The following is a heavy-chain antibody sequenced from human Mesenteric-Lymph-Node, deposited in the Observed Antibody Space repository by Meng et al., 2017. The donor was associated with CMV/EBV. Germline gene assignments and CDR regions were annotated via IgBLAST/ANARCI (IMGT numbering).Heavy chain of an antibody. Sequence: SETLSLTCTVSGGSISSSGYFWGWIRQPPGKGLEWFGNIYHTGSAYYNPSLKSRVTISVDTSRNQFSLKLSSVTAADTAVYYCASLQQGYDYWGQGTLVTVSS. CDR3: ASLQQGYDY. CDR1: GGSISSSGYF. CDR2: IYHTGSA. V-gene: IGHV4-39*01. D-gene: IGHD5-12*01. J-gene: IGHJ4*02.